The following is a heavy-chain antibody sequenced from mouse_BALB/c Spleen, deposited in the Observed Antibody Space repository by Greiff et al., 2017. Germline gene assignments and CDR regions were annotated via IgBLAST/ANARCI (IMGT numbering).Heavy chain of an antibody. CDR3: ARDVGGNFYAMDY. J-gene: IGHJ4*01. CDR2: ISDGGSYT. CDR1: GFTFSDYY. V-gene: IGHV5-4*02. D-gene: IGHD1-1*02. Sequence: VQLQQSGGGLVKPGGSLKLSCAASGFTFSDYYMYWVRQTPEKRLEWVATISDGGSYTYYPDSVKGRFTISRDNAKNNLYLQMSSLKSEDTAMYYCARDVGGNFYAMDYWGQGTSVTVSS.